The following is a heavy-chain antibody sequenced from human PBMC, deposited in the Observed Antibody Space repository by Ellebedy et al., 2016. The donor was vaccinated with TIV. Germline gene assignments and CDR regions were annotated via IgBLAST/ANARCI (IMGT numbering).Heavy chain of an antibody. D-gene: IGHD2-21*01. CDR3: VRGPYSYGLDV. Sequence: SETLSLTXSVTGVSISSYSWSWIRQPAGKGLEWIGRIYTSGSSNYNPSLKSRLIMSTDTSKNQFSLRLSSVTAADTGVYYCVRGPYSYGLDVWGQGTTVTVSS. V-gene: IGHV4-4*07. CDR1: GVSISSYS. CDR2: IYTSGSS. J-gene: IGHJ6*02.